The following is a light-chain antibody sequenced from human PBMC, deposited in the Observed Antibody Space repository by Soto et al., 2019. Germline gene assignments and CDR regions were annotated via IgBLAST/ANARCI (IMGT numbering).Light chain of an antibody. Sequence: QSALTHPASLSGSPGQSVTISCTGTSSEIGRYKFVSWFQQHPGKAPKLLIFEGTNRPSGVSNRFSGSKSGNTASLTISGLQAEDEAIYFCSSSTNTNTLVIFGGGTKVTVL. J-gene: IGLJ2*01. CDR2: EGT. CDR3: SSSTNTNTLVI. V-gene: IGLV2-14*01. CDR1: SSEIGRYKF.